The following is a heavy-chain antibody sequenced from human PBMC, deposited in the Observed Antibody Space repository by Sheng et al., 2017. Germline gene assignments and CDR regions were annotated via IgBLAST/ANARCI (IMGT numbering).Heavy chain of an antibody. J-gene: IGHJ3*02. Sequence: QVQLVESGGGVVQPGRSLRLSSAASGFTFSSYGMHWVRQAPGKGLEWVAIISFDGSNKYYTDSVKGRFTISRDNSKNTLYLQMNSLRVEDTAVYYCAKGRTPYGSGSPDAFDIWGQGTMVTVSS. CDR1: GFTFSSYG. V-gene: IGHV3-30*18. CDR2: ISFDGSNK. CDR3: AKGRTPYGSGSPDAFDI. D-gene: IGHD3-10*01.